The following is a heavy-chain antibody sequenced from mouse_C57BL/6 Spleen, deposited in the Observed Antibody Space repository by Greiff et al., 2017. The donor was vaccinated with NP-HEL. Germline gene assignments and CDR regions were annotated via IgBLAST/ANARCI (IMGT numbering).Heavy chain of an antibody. CDR2: IYPGDGDT. V-gene: IGHV1-82*01. CDR3: ARSYYGSSYPMDY. CDR1: GYAFSSSW. Sequence: VQLQQSGPELVKPGASVKISCKASGYAFSSSWMNWVKQRPGKGLEWIGRIYPGDGDTNYNGKFKGKATLTADKSSSTAYMQLSSLTSEDSAVYFCARSYYGSSYPMDYWGQGTSVTVSS. J-gene: IGHJ4*01. D-gene: IGHD1-1*01.